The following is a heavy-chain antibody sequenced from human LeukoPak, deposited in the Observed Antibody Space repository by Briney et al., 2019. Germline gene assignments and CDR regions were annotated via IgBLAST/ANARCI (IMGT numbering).Heavy chain of an antibody. V-gene: IGHV4-59*01. CDR3: ARGQKYTSGYRVTELGSRFSDY. CDR2: IFYSGRT. J-gene: IGHJ4*02. CDR1: GASISNNY. D-gene: IGHD5-18*01. Sequence: SETLSLTCTVSGASISNNYSNWIRQPPGKGLEWIGYIFYSGRTNYNPSLKSRATRSVDTSKTWFALRLTSVTAADTAVYFCARGQKYTSGYRVTELGSRFSDYWGQGARVTVSS.